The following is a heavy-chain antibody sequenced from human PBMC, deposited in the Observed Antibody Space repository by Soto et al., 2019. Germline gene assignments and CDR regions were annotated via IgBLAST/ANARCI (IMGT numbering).Heavy chain of an antibody. V-gene: IGHV4-61*01. D-gene: IGHD1-26*01. CDR2: IYYSGST. J-gene: IGHJ4*02. Sequence: SETLSLTCTVSGGSVSSDSYYWSWIRQPPGKGLEWIGYIYYSGSTNYNPSLKSRITISVDTSKNQFSLKLSSVTAADTAVYYCARAVVGTTIGEFDYWGQGTLGTVS. CDR3: ARAVVGTTIGEFDY. CDR1: GGSVSSDSYY.